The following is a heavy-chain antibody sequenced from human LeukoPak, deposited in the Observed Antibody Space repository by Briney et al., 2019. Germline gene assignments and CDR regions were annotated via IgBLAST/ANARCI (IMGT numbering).Heavy chain of an antibody. CDR3: ARVDYYDSSGYFSPHYYYYGMDV. Sequence: ASVKVSCKASGYTFTSCGISWVRQAPGQGLEWMGWISAYNGNTNYAQKLQGRVTMTTDTSTSTAYMELRSLRSDDTAVYYCARVDYYDSSGYFSPHYYYYGMDVWGQGTTVTVSS. D-gene: IGHD3-22*01. CDR1: GYTFTSCG. V-gene: IGHV1-18*01. CDR2: ISAYNGNT. J-gene: IGHJ6*02.